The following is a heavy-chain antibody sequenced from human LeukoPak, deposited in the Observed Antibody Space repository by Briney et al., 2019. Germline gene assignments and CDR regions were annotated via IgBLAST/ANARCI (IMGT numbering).Heavy chain of an antibody. V-gene: IGHV4-59*01. J-gene: IGHJ5*02. D-gene: IGHD3-10*01. Sequence: KPSETLSHTCTVSGGSISSYYWSWIRHPPGKGLEWIGYIYYSGSTNYNPSLKSRVTISVDTSKNQFSLKLRSVTAADTAVYYCARHRRGYVLLWFGDRWFDPWGQGTLVTVSS. CDR2: IYYSGST. CDR1: GGSISSYY. CDR3: ARHRRGYVLLWFGDRWFDP.